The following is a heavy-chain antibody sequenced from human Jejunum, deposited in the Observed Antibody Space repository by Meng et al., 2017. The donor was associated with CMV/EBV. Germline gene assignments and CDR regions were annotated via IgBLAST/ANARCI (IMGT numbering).Heavy chain of an antibody. J-gene: IGHJ5*02. CDR3: ARDHTTMINDAGLGYFRLDP. V-gene: IGHV4-39*07. D-gene: IGHD4-17*01. CDR2: IFNSGRT. Sequence: GAWIRQAPGGGLEWIGNIFNSGRTSYNSSLKSRVTMSIDTSKNQFSLKLRSVTAADTAVYYCARDHTTMINDAGLGYFRLDPWGQGARVTVSS.